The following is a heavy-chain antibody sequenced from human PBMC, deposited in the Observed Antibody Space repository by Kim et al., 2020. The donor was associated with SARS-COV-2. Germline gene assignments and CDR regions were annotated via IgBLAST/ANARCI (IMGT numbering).Heavy chain of an antibody. Sequence: GGSLRLSCAASGFTFSSYAMSWVRQAPGKGLEWVSAISGSGGSTYYADSVKGRFTISRDNSKNTPYLQMNSLRAEDTAVYYCAKDTITYYYDSSGLVGFDYWGQGTLVTVSS. CDR2: ISGSGGST. CDR1: GFTFSSYA. D-gene: IGHD3-22*01. J-gene: IGHJ4*02. V-gene: IGHV3-23*01. CDR3: AKDTITYYYDSSGLVGFDY.